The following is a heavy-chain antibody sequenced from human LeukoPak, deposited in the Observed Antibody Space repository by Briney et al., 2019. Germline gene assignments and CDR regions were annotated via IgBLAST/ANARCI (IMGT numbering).Heavy chain of an antibody. V-gene: IGHV3-23*01. CDR1: GFTFNNYA. Sequence: GGSLRLSCAASGFTFNNYAMSWVRQAPGKGLEWVSGISGSGGTTYYADSVKGRFTISRDNSKNTLYLQMNSLRGEDTAVYYCTKDPDYQLLSRAAFDIWGQGTVVTVSS. CDR3: TKDPDYQLLSRAAFDI. CDR2: ISGSGGTT. J-gene: IGHJ3*02. D-gene: IGHD2-2*01.